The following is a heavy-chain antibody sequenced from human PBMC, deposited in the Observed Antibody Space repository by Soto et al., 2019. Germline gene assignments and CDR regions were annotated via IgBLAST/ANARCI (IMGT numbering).Heavy chain of an antibody. J-gene: IGHJ6*02. Sequence: PGGSLRLSCAASGFTFSSYAMSWVRQAPGKGLEWVSAISGSGGSTYYADSVKGRFTISRDNSKNTLYLQMNSLRAEDTAVYYCAKDVRASGSYYYYYGMDVWGQGTTVTVS. CDR3: AKDVRASGSYYYYYGMDV. D-gene: IGHD5-12*01. CDR2: ISGSGGST. CDR1: GFTFSSYA. V-gene: IGHV3-23*01.